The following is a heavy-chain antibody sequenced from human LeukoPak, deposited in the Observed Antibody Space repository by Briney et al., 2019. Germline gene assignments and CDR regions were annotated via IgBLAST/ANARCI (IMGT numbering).Heavy chain of an antibody. V-gene: IGHV3-23*01. D-gene: IGHD6-6*01. Sequence: GGSLRLSCVASGSTFSSYSMTWVRQAPGKGLEWVSAISGGGENTYYADSVKGRFTISRDNSKNTLYLQMHSLRAEATAVYYCARRIAARPWSPPFDYWGQGTLVTVSS. CDR1: GSTFSSYS. CDR3: ARRIAARPWSPPFDY. J-gene: IGHJ4*02. CDR2: ISGGGENT.